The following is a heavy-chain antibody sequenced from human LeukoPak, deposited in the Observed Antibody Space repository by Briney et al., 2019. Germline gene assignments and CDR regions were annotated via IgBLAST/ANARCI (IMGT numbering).Heavy chain of an antibody. CDR1: GGSISSGGYY. Sequence: SQTLSLTCTVSGGSISSGGYYWSWIRQHPGKGLEWIGYIYYSGSTYYNPSLKSRVTISVDTSKNQFSLNLSSVTAADTAVYYCARGGGYSYDYVDYWGQGTLVTVSS. V-gene: IGHV4-31*03. J-gene: IGHJ4*02. CDR3: ARGGGYSYDYVDY. D-gene: IGHD5-18*01. CDR2: IYYSGST.